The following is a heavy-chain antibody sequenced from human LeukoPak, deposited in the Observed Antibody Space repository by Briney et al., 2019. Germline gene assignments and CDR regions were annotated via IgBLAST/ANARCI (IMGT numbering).Heavy chain of an antibody. Sequence: GGSLRLSCAASGFTFSSYAMRWVRQAPGKGLEWVSAISGSGGSTNYADSVKGRFTISRDNSKNTLYLQMNSLRAEDTAVYYCAKIGGPRGFDYWGQGTLVTVSS. CDR3: AKIGGPRGFDY. CDR1: GFTFSSYA. J-gene: IGHJ4*02. V-gene: IGHV3-23*01. CDR2: ISGSGGST. D-gene: IGHD4-23*01.